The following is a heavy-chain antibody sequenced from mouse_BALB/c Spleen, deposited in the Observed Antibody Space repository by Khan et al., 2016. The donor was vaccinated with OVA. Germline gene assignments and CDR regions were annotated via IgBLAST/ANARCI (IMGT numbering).Heavy chain of an antibody. V-gene: IGHV14-3*02. CDR1: GFNIKDTY. CDR3: ATYYYCSSRYFDY. CDR2: IDPANGNT. Sequence: VRLQQSGAEFVKPGASVRLSCTASGFNIKDTYMHWVKQRPEQGLEWIGRIDPANGNTKYDPKFQGKATITADTSSNTAYLQLSSLTSEDTAVYYWATYYYCSSRYFDYWGQGTTLTVSS. D-gene: IGHD1-1*01. J-gene: IGHJ2*01.